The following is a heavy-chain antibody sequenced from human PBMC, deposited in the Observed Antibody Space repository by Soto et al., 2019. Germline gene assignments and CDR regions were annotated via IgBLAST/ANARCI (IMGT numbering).Heavy chain of an antibody. CDR1: GGTFGSHA. Sequence: SVKVSCKASGGTFGSHAISWVRQAPGQGLEWMGGIMPIFGRANYAQKFQGRVTITADESTSTAYMELSSLTSEDTAVYFCAREGGRGLVRWWFGPGGRETLVTVS. D-gene: IGHD6-19*01. CDR3: AREGGRGLVRWWFGP. J-gene: IGHJ5*02. V-gene: IGHV1-69*13. CDR2: IMPIFGRA.